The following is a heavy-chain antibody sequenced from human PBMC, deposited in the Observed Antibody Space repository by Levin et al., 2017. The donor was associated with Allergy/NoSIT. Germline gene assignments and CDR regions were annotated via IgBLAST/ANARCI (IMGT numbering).Heavy chain of an antibody. CDR1: GYTFTGYY. D-gene: IGHD5-18*01. J-gene: IGHJ4*02. V-gene: IGHV1-2*06. CDR2: INPNSGGT. CDR3: ARGDTAMVNYIDY. Sequence: WASVKVSCKASGYTFTGYYMHWVRQAPGQGLEWMGRINPNSGGTNYAQKFQGRVTMTRDTSISTAYMELSRLRSDDTAVYYCARGDTAMVNYIDYWGQGTLVTVSS.